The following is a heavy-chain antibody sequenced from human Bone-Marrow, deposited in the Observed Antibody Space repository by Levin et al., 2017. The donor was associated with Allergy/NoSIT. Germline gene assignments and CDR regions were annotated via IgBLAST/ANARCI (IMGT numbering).Heavy chain of an antibody. CDR3: ASAVTTLSGFHV. D-gene: IGHD4-23*01. CDR1: GGSISSSMW. CDR2: IFHSGSL. J-gene: IGHJ3*01. V-gene: IGHV4-4*02. Sequence: PSETLSLTCAVAGGSISSSMWWSWVRQTPGQGLEWIGEIFHSGSLNKNPSLESRVIISIDNSKNQFSLRLMSVTAADTGIYYCASAVTTLSGFHVWGPGTKVSVSS.